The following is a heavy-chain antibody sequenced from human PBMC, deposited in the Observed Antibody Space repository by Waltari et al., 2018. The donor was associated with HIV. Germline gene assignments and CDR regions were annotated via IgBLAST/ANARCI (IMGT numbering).Heavy chain of an antibody. Sequence: EVQLVESGGGLVKPGGSLRLSCAASGFTFSSYSMNWVRQAPGKGLEWVSSISSSSSYIYYADSVKGRFTISRDNAKNSLYLQMNSLRAEDTAVYYCARDASPGYSYGMDVWGQGTTVTVSS. CDR1: GFTFSSYS. CDR3: ARDASPGYSYGMDV. CDR2: ISSSSSYI. D-gene: IGHD5-18*01. V-gene: IGHV3-21*01. J-gene: IGHJ6*02.